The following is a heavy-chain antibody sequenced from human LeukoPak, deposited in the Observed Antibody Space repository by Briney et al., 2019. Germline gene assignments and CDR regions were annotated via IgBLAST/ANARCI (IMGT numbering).Heavy chain of an antibody. V-gene: IGHV3-53*01. CDR3: AMARVVVDAFDI. CDR2: IYSDDTT. Sequence: PGGSLRLSCAVSGFTVSGNYMSWIRQGPGKGLEWVSLIYSDDTTLYADSVKGRFTISRDISKNTLYLQMSSLRAEDTAVYYCAMARVVVDAFDIWGQGTMVTVSS. CDR1: GFTVSGNY. D-gene: IGHD2-15*01. J-gene: IGHJ3*02.